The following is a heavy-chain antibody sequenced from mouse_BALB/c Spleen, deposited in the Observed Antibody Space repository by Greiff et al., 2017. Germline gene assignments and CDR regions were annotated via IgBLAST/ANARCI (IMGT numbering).Heavy chain of an antibody. CDR3: ARRYGSSDFDY. V-gene: IGHV5-17*02. D-gene: IGHD1-1*01. CDR1: GFTFSSFG. J-gene: IGHJ2*01. CDR2: ISSGSSTI. Sequence: DVMLVESGGGLVQPGGSRKLSCAASGFTFSSFGMHWVRQAPEKGLEWVAYISSGSSTIYYADTVKGRFTISRDNPKNTLFLQMTSLRSEDTARYNCARRYGSSDFDYWGQGTTLTVSS.